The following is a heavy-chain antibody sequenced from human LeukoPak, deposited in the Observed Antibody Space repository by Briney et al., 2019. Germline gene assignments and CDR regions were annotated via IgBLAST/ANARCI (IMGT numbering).Heavy chain of an antibody. CDR2: INRNSGGT. CDR1: GYTFIDYY. Sequence: GASVKVSCKASGYTFIDYYIHWVRQAPGQGLEWMGRINRNSGGTDDAQNFQGRVTMTRDTSISTAYMELSRLRSDDTAVYYCARDLPSTSNWELDYWGQGTLVTVSS. D-gene: IGHD7-27*01. CDR3: ARDLPSTSNWELDY. V-gene: IGHV1-2*06. J-gene: IGHJ4*02.